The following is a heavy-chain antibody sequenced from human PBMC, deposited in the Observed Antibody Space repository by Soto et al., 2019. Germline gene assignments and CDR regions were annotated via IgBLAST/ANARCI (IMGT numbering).Heavy chain of an antibody. D-gene: IGHD1-1*01. V-gene: IGHV3-33*01. CDR1: GFTFRSHG. CDR3: ASLSDNKVVDP. CDR2: IWYDGSEK. J-gene: IGHJ5*02. Sequence: QVQLVESGGGVVQPGRSLRLSCEASGFTFRSHGMHWVRQAPGKGLEWLAVIWYDGSEKYYADSVKGRFTISRDNSKNTLYLQTKSLTLQDTAVYYCASLSDNKVVDPWGQGTVVTVS.